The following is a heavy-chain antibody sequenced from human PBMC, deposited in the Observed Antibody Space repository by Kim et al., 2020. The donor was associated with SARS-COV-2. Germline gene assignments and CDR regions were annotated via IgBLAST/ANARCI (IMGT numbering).Heavy chain of an antibody. CDR2: DGSEK. J-gene: IGHJ4*02. D-gene: IGHD3-10*01. Sequence: DGSEKSYVDSGKGRFTISRDNAKNSLFLQMNSLRAEDMAVYYCARAYQRRVENWGQGTLVTVSP. CDR3: ARAYQRRVEN. V-gene: IGHV3-7*04.